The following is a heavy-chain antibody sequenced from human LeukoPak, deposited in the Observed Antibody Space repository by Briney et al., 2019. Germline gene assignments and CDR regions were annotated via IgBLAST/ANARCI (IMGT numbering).Heavy chain of an antibody. CDR3: ASGIWFGELNYYFDY. V-gene: IGHV1-69*13. CDR1: GGTFSSYA. J-gene: IGHJ4*02. D-gene: IGHD3-10*01. Sequence: GASVKVSCKASGGTFSSYAISWVRQAPGQGLEWMGGIIPIFGTANYAQKFQGRVTITADESTSTAYMELSSLRSEDTAVYYCASGIWFGELNYYFDYWGQGTLVTVSS. CDR2: IIPIFGTA.